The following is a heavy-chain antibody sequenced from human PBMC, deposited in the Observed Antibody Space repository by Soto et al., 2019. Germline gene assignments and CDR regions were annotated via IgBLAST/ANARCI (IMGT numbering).Heavy chain of an antibody. CDR2: ISPDGSM. CDR1: GFTFITYT. Sequence: SCTASGFTFITYTMNWVRQAPGKGLEWISYISPDGSMYYADSVKSRFTISRDNAKNSLFLQMNSLRDEDTAVYYCARDRDYAFDYWGLGTLVTVSS. J-gene: IGHJ4*02. CDR3: ARDRDYAFDY. V-gene: IGHV3-48*02. D-gene: IGHD2-2*01.